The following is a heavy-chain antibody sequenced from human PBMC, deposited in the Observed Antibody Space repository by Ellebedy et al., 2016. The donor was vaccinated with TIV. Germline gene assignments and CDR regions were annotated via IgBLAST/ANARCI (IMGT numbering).Heavy chain of an antibody. V-gene: IGHV3-30*18. CDR3: AKDRSKEVQWLDDPFDI. CDR2: ISFDGGNQ. J-gene: IGHJ3*02. Sequence: GESLKISXVASRIAFDLYGMHWVRQAPGRGLEWVAVISFDGGNQYYADSVQGRFTISRDNSKNTLFLQMTSLRPEDTAVYFSAKDRSKEVQWLDDPFDIWGRGTMVTVSS. D-gene: IGHD6-19*01. CDR1: RIAFDLYG.